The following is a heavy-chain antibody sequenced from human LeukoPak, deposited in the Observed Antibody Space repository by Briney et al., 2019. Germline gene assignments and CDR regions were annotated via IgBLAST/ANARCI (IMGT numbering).Heavy chain of an antibody. Sequence: GGSLRLSCAASGFTFSDYYMSWIRQAPGKGLEWVSYISSTGTSIWYADSVKGRFTISRDNAKYSLYLQMNSLRAEDTSVYYCARERYLVTPFDRWGQGTLVTVSS. V-gene: IGHV3-11*04. D-gene: IGHD3-9*01. J-gene: IGHJ4*02. CDR2: ISSTGTSI. CDR1: GFTFSDYY. CDR3: ARERYLVTPFDR.